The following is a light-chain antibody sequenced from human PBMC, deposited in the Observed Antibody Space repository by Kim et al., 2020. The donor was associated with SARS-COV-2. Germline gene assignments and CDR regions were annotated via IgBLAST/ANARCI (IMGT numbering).Light chain of an antibody. CDR3: AEWDSSISAWV. CDR2: RNN. J-gene: IGLJ3*02. V-gene: IGLV10-54*01. Sequence: QTATLTCTGTSKDVGIAGTTWLQQHQGHPPKRLSSRNNNRPTGISERFSASRSGDPASLTITGLRPENEADYYCAEWDSSISAWVFGEGTQLTV. CDR1: SKDVGIAG.